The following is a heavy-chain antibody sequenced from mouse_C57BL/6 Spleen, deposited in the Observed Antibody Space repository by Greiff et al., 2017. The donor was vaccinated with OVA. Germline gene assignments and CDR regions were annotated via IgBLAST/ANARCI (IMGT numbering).Heavy chain of an antibody. CDR1: GYTFTSYW. Sequence: QVHVKQPGTELVKPGASVKLSCKASGYTFTSYWMHWVKQRPGQGLEWIGNINPSNGGTNYNEKFKSKATLTVDKSSSTAYMQLSSLTSEDSAVYYCAREGSTLDYAMDYWGQGTSVTVSS. CDR2: INPSNGGT. V-gene: IGHV1-53*01. J-gene: IGHJ4*01. CDR3: AREGSTLDYAMDY.